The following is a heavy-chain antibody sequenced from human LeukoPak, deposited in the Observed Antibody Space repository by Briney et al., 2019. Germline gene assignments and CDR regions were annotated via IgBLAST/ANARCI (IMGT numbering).Heavy chain of an antibody. D-gene: IGHD1-26*01. CDR2: IYYSGST. CDR1: GGSISSGGYY. J-gene: IGHJ4*02. CDR3: ARQRGSYHGTFDS. Sequence: SETLSLTCTVSGGSISSGGYYWSWIRQHPGKGLEWIGYIYYSGSTYYNPSLKSRVTISVDTSKNQFSLKLSSVTAADTAVYYCARQRGSYHGTFDSWGQGTLVTVSP. V-gene: IGHV4-31*03.